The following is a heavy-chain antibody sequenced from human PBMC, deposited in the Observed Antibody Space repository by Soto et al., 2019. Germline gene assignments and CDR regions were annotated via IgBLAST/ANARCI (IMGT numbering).Heavy chain of an antibody. Sequence: PGGSLRLSCAASGFSFSTHYMNWVRQTPGKGLEWVSSINRDSTVIKYADSVKGRFTISRDNARNTLYLQMNSLRAEDTAVYYCAREGTVTTPVYYYYYMDVWGKGTTVTVSS. V-gene: IGHV3-48*01. CDR3: AREGTVTTPVYYYYYMDV. CDR1: GFSFSTHY. CDR2: INRDSTVI. D-gene: IGHD4-4*01. J-gene: IGHJ6*03.